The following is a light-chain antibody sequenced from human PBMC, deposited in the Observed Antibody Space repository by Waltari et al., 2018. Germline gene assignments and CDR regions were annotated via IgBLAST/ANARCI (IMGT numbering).Light chain of an antibody. CDR1: SSDVENYNF. J-gene: IGLJ2*01. V-gene: IGLV2-23*02. CDR2: EVS. CDR3: CSSLNSATFA. Sequence: QSALTQPASVSGSPGQSITISCTGTSSDVENYNFVSWYQQYPGKPPKLLIYEVSKRPAGVSNRFSGSKSDNTASLMISGLQSEDEADYYCCSSLNSATFAFGGGTKVTVL.